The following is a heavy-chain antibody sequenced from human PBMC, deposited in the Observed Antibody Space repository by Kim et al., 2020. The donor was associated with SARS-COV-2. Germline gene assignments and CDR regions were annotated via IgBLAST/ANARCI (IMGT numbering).Heavy chain of an antibody. CDR2: IHPSGST. D-gene: IGHD5-18*01. V-gene: IGHV4-34*01. CDR1: GASFSGYY. Sequence: SETPSLTCAVYGASFSGYYWSWIRQSPGKRLEWIGEIHPSGSTSYNPSLQSRVTISIDTSKSHMSLRLTSVTVADTAVYFCARGQDTAKTGYWGQGTLVT. CDR3: ARGQDTAKTGY. J-gene: IGHJ4*02.